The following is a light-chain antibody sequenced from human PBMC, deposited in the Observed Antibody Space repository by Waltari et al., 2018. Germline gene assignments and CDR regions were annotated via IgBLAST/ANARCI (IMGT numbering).Light chain of an antibody. V-gene: IGKV1-39*01. Sequence: DIQMTQSPSSLSASVGDRVTITCRASQRISSYLNWYQQKPGKAPKLMIYAASSLQSGVPSSVSGSGSGTDFTLTISSPQPEDFATYYCQQSYSSPRTFGQGTKVEIK. CDR3: QQSYSSPRT. CDR1: QRISSY. CDR2: AAS. J-gene: IGKJ1*01.